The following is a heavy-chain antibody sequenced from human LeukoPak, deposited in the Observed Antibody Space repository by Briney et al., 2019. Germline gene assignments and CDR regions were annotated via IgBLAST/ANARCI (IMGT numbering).Heavy chain of an antibody. J-gene: IGHJ4*02. CDR1: GFTFSSYE. Sequence: PGGSLRLSCAASGFTFSSYEMNWVRQAPGKGLEWVSYISSSGSTIYYADSVKGRFTISRDNAKNSLYLQMNSLRAEDTAVYYCARAGDYYDSSGYYYVGYWGQGTLVTVSS. D-gene: IGHD3-22*01. CDR2: ISSSGSTI. V-gene: IGHV3-48*03. CDR3: ARAGDYYDSSGYYYVGY.